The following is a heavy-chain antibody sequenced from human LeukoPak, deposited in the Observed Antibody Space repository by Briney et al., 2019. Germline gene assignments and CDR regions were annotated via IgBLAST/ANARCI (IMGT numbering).Heavy chain of an antibody. J-gene: IGHJ6*02. V-gene: IGHV4-59*01. CDR3: ASCTGPYYYGMDV. Sequence: SETLSLTCTVSGGSISSYYWSWIRQPPGKGLEWIGYIYYSGSTNYNPSLKSRVTISVDTSKNQFSLKLSSVTAADTAVYYCASCTGPYYYGMDVWGQGTTVTVSS. CDR2: IYYSGST. D-gene: IGHD2-8*01. CDR1: GGSISSYY.